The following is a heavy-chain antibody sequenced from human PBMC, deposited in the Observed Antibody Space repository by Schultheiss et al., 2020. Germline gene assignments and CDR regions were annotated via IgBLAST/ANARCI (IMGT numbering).Heavy chain of an antibody. CDR3: ATLYGDHGLLYFQH. D-gene: IGHD4-17*01. J-gene: IGHJ1*01. CDR2: INTYTGNP. CDR1: GYTFTSYA. V-gene: IGHV7-4-1*01. Sequence: ASVKVSCKASGYTFTSYAMNWVRQAPGQGLEWMGWINTYTGNPTYAQGFTGRFVFSLDTSVSTAYLQICSLKAEDTAVYYCATLYGDHGLLYFQHWGQGTRVNVYS.